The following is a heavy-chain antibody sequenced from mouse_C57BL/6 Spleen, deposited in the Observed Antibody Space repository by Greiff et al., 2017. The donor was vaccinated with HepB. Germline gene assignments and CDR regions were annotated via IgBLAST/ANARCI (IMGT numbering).Heavy chain of an antibody. CDR1: GYTFTDYN. Sequence: EVQLQQSGPELVKPGASVKIPCKASGYTFTDYNMDWVKQSHGKSLEWIGDINPNNGGTIYNQKFKGKATLTVDKSSSTAYLELRSLTSEDTAVYYCAREIDHGVRRGEYYAMDYWGQGTSVTVSS. CDR2: INPNNGGT. J-gene: IGHJ4*01. V-gene: IGHV1-18*01. D-gene: IGHD2-14*01. CDR3: AREIDHGVRRGEYYAMDY.